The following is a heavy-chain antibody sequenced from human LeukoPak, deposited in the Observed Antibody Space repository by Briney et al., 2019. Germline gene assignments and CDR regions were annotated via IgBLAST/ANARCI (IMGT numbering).Heavy chain of an antibody. CDR3: ARGLTTVTSLASY. J-gene: IGHJ4*02. D-gene: IGHD4-17*01. Sequence: PGGSLRLSCAASGFTFSDYYMNWIRQAPGKGLEWVSYISGSGSGANYADSVKGRFTISRDNAKNSLYLQMNSLGAEDTAMYYCARGLTTVTSLASYWGQGTLATVSS. CDR1: GFTFSDYY. V-gene: IGHV3-11*03. CDR2: ISGSGSGA.